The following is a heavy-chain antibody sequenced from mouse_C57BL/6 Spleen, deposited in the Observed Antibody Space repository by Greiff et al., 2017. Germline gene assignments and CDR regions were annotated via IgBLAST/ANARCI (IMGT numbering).Heavy chain of an antibody. J-gene: IGHJ3*01. CDR1: GYTFTSYR. V-gene: IGHV1-74*01. CDR3: AIRDYGGGFAY. D-gene: IGHD1-2*01. CDR2: IHPAGSDT. Sequence: QVQLQQPGAELVKPGASVKVSCKASGYTFTSYRMPWVKQRPGQGLEWIGRIHPAGSDTNYNQKFKGKATLTVDKASSTAYMQLSSLTSGDSAVYYFAIRDYGGGFAYWGQGTLVTVSA.